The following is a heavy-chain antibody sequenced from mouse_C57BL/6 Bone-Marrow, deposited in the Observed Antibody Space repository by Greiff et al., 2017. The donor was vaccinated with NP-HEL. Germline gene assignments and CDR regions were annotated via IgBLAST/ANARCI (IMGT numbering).Heavy chain of an antibody. CDR2: ISYDGSN. CDR3: AREASYSHFAY. J-gene: IGHJ3*01. CDR1: GYSITSGYY. V-gene: IGHV3-6*01. Sequence: VQLKESGPGLVKPSQSLSLTCSVTGYSITSGYYWNWIRQFPGNILEWMGYISYDGSNNYNPSLKNRISITRDTSKNQFFLKLNSVTTEDTATYYCAREASYSHFAYWGQGTLVTVSA. D-gene: IGHD2-12*01.